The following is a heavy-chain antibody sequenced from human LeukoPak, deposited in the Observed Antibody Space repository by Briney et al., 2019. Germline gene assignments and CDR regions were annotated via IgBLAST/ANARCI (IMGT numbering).Heavy chain of an antibody. D-gene: IGHD3-10*01. Sequence: PSETLSLTCTVSGGSISSSSYYWGWIRQPPGKGLEWIGSIYYSGSTYYNPSLKSRVTISVDTSKNQFSLKLSSVTAADTAVYYCAREITMVRGSMGAWFDPWGQGTLVTVSS. CDR1: GGSISSSSYY. J-gene: IGHJ5*02. V-gene: IGHV4-39*07. CDR3: AREITMVRGSMGAWFDP. CDR2: IYYSGST.